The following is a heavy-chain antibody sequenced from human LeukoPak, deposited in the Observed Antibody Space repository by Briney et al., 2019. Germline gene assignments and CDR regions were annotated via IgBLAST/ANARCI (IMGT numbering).Heavy chain of an antibody. CDR2: ISPSSTYI. J-gene: IGHJ4*02. Sequence: GGSLRLSCAASGFTFSSFKMTWVRQAPGKGLEWVASISPSSTYIYYGDSLKGRVTVSRDNAKNLLFLHMSSLRPDDPAVYYCARDFTGGEYFDSWGQGALVSVSS. CDR3: ARDFTGGEYFDS. V-gene: IGHV3-21*06. D-gene: IGHD3-16*01. CDR1: GFTFSSFK.